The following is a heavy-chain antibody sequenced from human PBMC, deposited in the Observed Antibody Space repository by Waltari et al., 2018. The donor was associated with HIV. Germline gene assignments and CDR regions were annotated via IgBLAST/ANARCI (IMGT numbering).Heavy chain of an antibody. Sequence: QVQLQQWGAGLLKPSETLSLTCAVYGGSFSGYYWSWIRQPPGKGLEWIGEINHSGSTNYNPSLKSRVTISVDTSKNQFSLKLSSVTAADTAVYYCARAGGLADSSGYNDYWGQGTLVTVSS. D-gene: IGHD3-22*01. CDR2: INHSGST. V-gene: IGHV4-34*01. J-gene: IGHJ4*02. CDR3: ARAGGLADSSGYNDY. CDR1: GGSFSGYY.